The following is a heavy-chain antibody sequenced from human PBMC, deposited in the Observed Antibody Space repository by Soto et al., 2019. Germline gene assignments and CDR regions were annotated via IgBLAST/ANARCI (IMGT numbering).Heavy chain of an antibody. CDR1: GYTFTGYY. CDR3: ARDHLMVRGVIYYWYGMDV. J-gene: IGHJ6*02. CDR2: INPNSGGT. Sequence: QVQLVQSGAEVKKPGASVKVSCKASGYTFTGYYMHWVRQAPGQGLEWMGWINPNSGGTNYAQKLQGRVTMTRDTSISSGYMGLSRLRSDDTAVYYCARDHLMVRGVIYYWYGMDVWGQGTTVTVSS. V-gene: IGHV1-2*02. D-gene: IGHD3-10*01.